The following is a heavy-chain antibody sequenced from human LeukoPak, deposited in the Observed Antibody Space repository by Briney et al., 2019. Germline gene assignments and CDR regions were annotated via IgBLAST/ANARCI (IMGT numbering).Heavy chain of an antibody. CDR2: IKEDGSEK. Sequence: GGSLRLSCGASGFTFSSYWMSWVRQAPGKGLEWVANIKEDGSEKNYVDSVKGRFTISRDNAKNSLYLQMNSLRAEDTAVYYCARDQSGSGWYYGGQGTLVTVSS. CDR1: GFTFSSYW. J-gene: IGHJ4*02. V-gene: IGHV3-7*04. D-gene: IGHD6-19*01. CDR3: ARDQSGSGWYY.